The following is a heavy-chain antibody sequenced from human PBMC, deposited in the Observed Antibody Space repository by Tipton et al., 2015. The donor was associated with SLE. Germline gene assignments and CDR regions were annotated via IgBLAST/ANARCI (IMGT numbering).Heavy chain of an antibody. CDR3: ARVGAPVAFEI. V-gene: IGHV3-30*04. J-gene: IGHJ3*02. CDR2: ISYDGVSK. CDR1: GFSFGSFA. D-gene: IGHD3-3*01. Sequence: SLRLSCAASGFSFGSFAMHWVRQAPGKGLEWVALISYDGVSKCNGDSVKGRFNISRDNSKNTVYLQMNSLRTEDTAVYYCARVGAPVAFEIWGQGTMVTVSS.